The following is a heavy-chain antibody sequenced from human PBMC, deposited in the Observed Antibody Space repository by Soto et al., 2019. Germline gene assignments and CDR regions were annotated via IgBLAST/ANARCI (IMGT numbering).Heavy chain of an antibody. Sequence: PGGSLRLSCAASGFTFSSYSMNWVRQAPGNGLEWVSSISSSSSYIHYADSVKGRFTISRDNANNSLYLQMNSLRAEDTAVYYCARAPGAAARPPFDYWGQGILVTVSS. CDR2: ISSSSSYI. CDR1: GFTFSSYS. CDR3: ARAPGAAARPPFDY. D-gene: IGHD6-13*01. V-gene: IGHV3-21*01. J-gene: IGHJ4*02.